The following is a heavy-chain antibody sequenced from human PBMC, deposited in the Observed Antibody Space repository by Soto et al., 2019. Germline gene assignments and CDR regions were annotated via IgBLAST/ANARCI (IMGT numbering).Heavy chain of an antibody. CDR2: IYHSGST. Sequence: PXVTMSHTCAVSVYSISSGYYWCCIRQPPGKGLAWIGSIYHSGSTYYNPSLKSRVTISVDTSKNQFSLKLSSVTAADTAVYYCARDIFLYYYDSSGFGTTKTHHDACDSWGQGTRVTVSS. CDR1: VYSISSGYY. V-gene: IGHV4-38-2*02. CDR3: ARDIFLYYYDSSGFGTTKTHHDACDS. J-gene: IGHJ3*02. D-gene: IGHD3-22*01.